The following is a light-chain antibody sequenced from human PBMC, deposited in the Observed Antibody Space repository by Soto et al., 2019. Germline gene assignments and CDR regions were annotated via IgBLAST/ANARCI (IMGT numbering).Light chain of an antibody. J-gene: IGLJ2*01. CDR1: SSNIGKSY. V-gene: IGLV1-51*01. CDR2: DNN. Sequence: QSVLTQSPSVSAAPGQKVSISCSGSSSNIGKSYVSWYQQFPGTAPRVLIYDNNQRPSGIPDRFSGSKSGTSATLDITGLQTGDEADYYCGSWDSSLSAVVFGGGTKLTGL. CDR3: GSWDSSLSAVV.